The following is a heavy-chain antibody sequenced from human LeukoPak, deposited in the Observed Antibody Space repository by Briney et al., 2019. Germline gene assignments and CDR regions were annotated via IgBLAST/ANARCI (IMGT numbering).Heavy chain of an antibody. D-gene: IGHD1-26*01. V-gene: IGHV4-59*08. Sequence: PSETLSLTCTVSGGSISSYYWSWIRQPPGKGLEWIGYIYYSGSTNYNPSLKSRVTISVDTSKNQFSLKLSSVTAADTAVYYCARRGVGATTANWFDPWGQGTLVTVSS. CDR1: GGSISSYY. J-gene: IGHJ5*02. CDR3: ARRGVGATTANWFDP. CDR2: IYYSGST.